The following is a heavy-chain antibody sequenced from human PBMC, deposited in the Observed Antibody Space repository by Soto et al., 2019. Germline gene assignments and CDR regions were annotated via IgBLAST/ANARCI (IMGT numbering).Heavy chain of an antibody. CDR3: TRDASRDSSARGWFDP. CDR1: GFTFRSFT. CDR2: ISSNRDYI. V-gene: IGHV3-21*02. D-gene: IGHD6-13*01. Sequence: EVQLVESGGGLVKPGGSLRLSCAASGFTFRSFTMNWVRQAPGKGREWVSTISSNRDYIYYTYALRGRFTISRDNAKNSLHLQMNRVRAEDTAVYYCTRDASRDSSARGWFDPWGPGTLVTVSS. J-gene: IGHJ5*02.